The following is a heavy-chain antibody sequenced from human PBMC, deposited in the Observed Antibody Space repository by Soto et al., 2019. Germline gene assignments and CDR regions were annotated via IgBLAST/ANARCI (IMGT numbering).Heavy chain of an antibody. CDR1: GLTVSSNY. Sequence: SLRLSCAASGLTVSSNYMSWVRQAPGKGLEWATDIYSGGSTYYADSVKGRFTISRDNTKNTQYLQKNSLRAEDTAVYYCARKADILNWFDPWGQGTLVTISS. J-gene: IGHJ5*02. CDR2: IYSGGST. D-gene: IGHD3-9*01. CDR3: ARKADILNWFDP. V-gene: IGHV3-53*01.